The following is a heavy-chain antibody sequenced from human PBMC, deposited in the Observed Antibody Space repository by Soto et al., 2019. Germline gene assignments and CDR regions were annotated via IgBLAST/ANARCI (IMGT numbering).Heavy chain of an antibody. Sequence: LETLSLTCAVSGGSISSSNWWSWVRQPPGKGLEWIGEIYHSGSTNYNPSLKSRVTISVDKSKKQFSLKLSPVTAADTAVYYCASHPYCSSTSCYAVAFDIWGQGTMVTVSS. CDR2: IYHSGST. D-gene: IGHD2-2*01. CDR1: GGSISSSNW. J-gene: IGHJ3*02. V-gene: IGHV4-4*02. CDR3: ASHPYCSSTSCYAVAFDI.